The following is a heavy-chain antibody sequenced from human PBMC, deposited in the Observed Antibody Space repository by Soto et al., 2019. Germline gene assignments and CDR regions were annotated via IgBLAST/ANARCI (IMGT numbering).Heavy chain of an antibody. CDR2: IQHSGNYI. CDR3: VRVGWGYTYGNGLDG. Sequence: QVQLVESGGGVVHPGGSLRLSCKASGFGFSAYSMHWVRQAPGKGLEWVAVIQHSGNYIQYADFVRGRFTISRDNYKSILHLEMNGLTPEDTALYYCVRVGWGYTYGNGLDGWGQGTTVTVSS. V-gene: IGHV3-30-3*01. D-gene: IGHD5-18*01. CDR1: GFGFSAYS. J-gene: IGHJ6*02.